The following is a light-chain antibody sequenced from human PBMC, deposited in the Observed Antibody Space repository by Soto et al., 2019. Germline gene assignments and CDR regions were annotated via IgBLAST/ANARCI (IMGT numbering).Light chain of an antibody. CDR3: QSYDSSLSGSGV. J-gene: IGLJ1*01. CDR2: GNS. CDR1: SSNIGAGYD. V-gene: IGLV1-40*01. Sequence: QSVLTQPPLVYGAPRQRVTISCTGSSSNIGAGYDVHWYQQLPGTAPKLLIYGNSNRPSGVPDRFSGSKSGTPASLAITGLHAEDEADYYCQSYDSSLSGSGVFGTGTKLTVL.